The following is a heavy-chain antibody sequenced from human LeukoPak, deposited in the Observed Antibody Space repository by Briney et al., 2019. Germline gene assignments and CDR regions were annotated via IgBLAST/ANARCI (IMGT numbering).Heavy chain of an antibody. Sequence: SETLSLTCTVSGGSISSYYWSWIRQPPGKGLEWIGYIYYSGSTNYNPSLKSRVTISVDTSKNQFSLKLSSVTAADTAVYYCARGKRYSNGYFDYWGQGTLVTVSS. V-gene: IGHV4-59*01. CDR1: GGSISSYY. J-gene: IGHJ4*02. CDR3: ARGKRYSNGYFDY. CDR2: IYYSGST. D-gene: IGHD6-19*01.